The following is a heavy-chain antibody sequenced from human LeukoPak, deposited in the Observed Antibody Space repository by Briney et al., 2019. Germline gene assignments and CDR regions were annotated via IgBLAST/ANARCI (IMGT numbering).Heavy chain of an antibody. CDR1: GGSISPYY. CDR2: IYDTGST. Sequence: SSETLSLTCTVSGGSISPYYWSWIRQSPGKGLEWIGYIYDTGSTNYNPSLKSRVTISLDTSKNPFSLQMTSVTAADTAVYYCARAHLYCSGGTCYLIAFDYWGQGTLVTVSS. V-gene: IGHV4-59*01. D-gene: IGHD2-15*01. J-gene: IGHJ4*02. CDR3: ARAHLYCSGGTCYLIAFDY.